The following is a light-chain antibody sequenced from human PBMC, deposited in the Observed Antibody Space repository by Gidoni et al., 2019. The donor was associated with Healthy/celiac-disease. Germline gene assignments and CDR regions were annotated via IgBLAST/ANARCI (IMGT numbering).Light chain of an antibody. Sequence: DMVMTQSPLSLLVTPGKPASISCRSSQSLLHSNGYNKLDWYLQKPGQSPQLLIYLGSNRASRVPDRFSCSGSCTDFTLKISRVEAEDVGVYYCMQALQTSWTFGQGTKVEIK. V-gene: IGKV2-28*01. CDR3: MQALQTSWT. CDR2: LGS. J-gene: IGKJ1*01. CDR1: QSLLHSNGYNK.